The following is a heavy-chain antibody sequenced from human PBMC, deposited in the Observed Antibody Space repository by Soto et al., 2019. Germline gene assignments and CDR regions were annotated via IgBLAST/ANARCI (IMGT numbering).Heavy chain of an antibody. V-gene: IGHV1-8*01. D-gene: IGHD5-12*01. CDR2: MNPNSGNT. CDR3: ARGSSSGYEWTRYYYYYMDV. J-gene: IGHJ6*03. CDR1: GYTFTSYD. Sequence: ASVKVSCKASGYTFTSYDINWVRQATGQGLEWMGWMNPNSGNTGYAQKFQGRVTMTRNTSISTAYMELSSLRSEDTAVYYCARGSSSGYEWTRYYYYYMDVWGKGTTVTVSS.